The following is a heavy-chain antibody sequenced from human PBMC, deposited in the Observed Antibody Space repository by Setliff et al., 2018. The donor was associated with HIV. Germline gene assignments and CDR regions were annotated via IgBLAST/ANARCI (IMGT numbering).Heavy chain of an antibody. J-gene: IGHJ4*02. CDR3: AKELSYCSGGNCYFGS. CDR2: IMSILRIA. CDR1: GGSFTSFA. D-gene: IGHD2-15*01. Sequence: GASVKVSCKASGGSFTSFAISWVRQAPGQGLEWMGGIMSILRIANYAQKFQGRVTITADKSTRTAYMELSSLRSEDTAVYYCAKELSYCSGGNCYFGSWGQGTLVTVSS. V-gene: IGHV1-69*10.